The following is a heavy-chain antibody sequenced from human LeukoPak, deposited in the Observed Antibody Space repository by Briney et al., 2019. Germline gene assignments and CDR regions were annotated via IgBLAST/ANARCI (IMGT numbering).Heavy chain of an antibody. J-gene: IGHJ2*01. V-gene: IGHV1-69*06. CDR1: GYTFTSYD. D-gene: IGHD5-24*01. CDR2: IIPIFGTA. CDR3: ARSLPRDTISSWYFDL. Sequence: SVKVSCKASGYTFTSYDINWVRQAPGQGLEWMGGIIPIFGTANYAQKFQGRVTITADKSTSTAYMELSSLRSEDTAVYYCARSLPRDTISSWYFDLWGRGTLVTVSS.